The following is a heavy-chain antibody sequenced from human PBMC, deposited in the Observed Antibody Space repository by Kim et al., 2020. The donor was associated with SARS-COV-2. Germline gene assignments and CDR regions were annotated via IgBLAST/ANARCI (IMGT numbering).Heavy chain of an antibody. CDR1: GFTFTSSA. Sequence: SVKVSCKASGFTFTSSAVQWVRQARGQRLEWIGWIVVGSGNTNYAQKFQERVTITRDMSTSTAYMELSSLRSEDTAVYYCAAAQVVGENWFDPWGQGTLVTVSS. V-gene: IGHV1-58*01. CDR3: AAAQVVGENWFDP. J-gene: IGHJ5*02. CDR2: IVVGSGNT. D-gene: IGHD3-10*01.